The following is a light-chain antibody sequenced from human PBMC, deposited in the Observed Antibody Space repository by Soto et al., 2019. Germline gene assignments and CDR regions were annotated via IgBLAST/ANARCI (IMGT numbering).Light chain of an antibody. V-gene: IGLV1-40*01. Sequence: QSVLTQPPSVSGAPGQRVTISCTGSSSNIGAGYDVHWYQQFPGTTPKFLIYGNTNRPSGVPDRFSASKSGTSASLDITGLQAEDEAEYFCSSYTTTTTPGVVFGGGTQLTVL. CDR2: GNT. CDR1: SSNIGAGYD. J-gene: IGLJ2*01. CDR3: SSYTTTTTPGVV.